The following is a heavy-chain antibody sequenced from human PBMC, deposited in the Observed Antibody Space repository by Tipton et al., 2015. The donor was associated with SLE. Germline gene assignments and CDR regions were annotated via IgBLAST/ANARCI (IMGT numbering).Heavy chain of an antibody. CDR3: ARESSWDPHFDY. V-gene: IGHV4-59*01. D-gene: IGHD6-13*01. Sequence: TLSLTCAVYGGSFSGYYWSWIRQPPGKGLEWIGYIYYSGSTNYNPSLKSRVTISVDTSKNQLSLKLSSVTAADTAVYYCARESSWDPHFDYWGQRTLVTVSS. CDR2: IYYSGST. J-gene: IGHJ4*02. CDR1: GGSFSGYY.